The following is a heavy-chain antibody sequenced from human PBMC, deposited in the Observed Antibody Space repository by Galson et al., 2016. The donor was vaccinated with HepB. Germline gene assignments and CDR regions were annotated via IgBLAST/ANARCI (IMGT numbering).Heavy chain of an antibody. J-gene: IGHJ4*02. CDR3: AKGKRYSDSGSYYVDY. D-gene: IGHD3-10*01. Sequence: SLRLSCAASGFTFRSYDMSWVCQAPGKGLEWVSGINYSGSNTYYADSVKGRFTISRDNSMNTLYLQMNSLRVEDSAVYYCAKGKRYSDSGSYYVDYWGQGTLVTVSS. CDR1: GFTFRSYD. CDR2: INYSGSNT. V-gene: IGHV3-23*01.